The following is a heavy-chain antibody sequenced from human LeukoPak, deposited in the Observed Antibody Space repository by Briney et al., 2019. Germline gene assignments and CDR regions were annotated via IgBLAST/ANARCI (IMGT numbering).Heavy chain of an antibody. CDR2: INPSGGST. V-gene: IGHV1-46*01. D-gene: IGHD3-16*02. CDR1: GYTFTSYY. J-gene: IGHJ5*02. Sequence: ASVKVSCKASGYTFTSYYMHWVRQAPGQGLEWMGIINPSGGSTSYAQKFQGRVTMTRDMSTSTVYMELSSLRSEDTAVYYCAREHYDYVWGSYRYKVSWFDPWGQGTLVTVSS. CDR3: AREHYDYVWGSYRYKVSWFDP.